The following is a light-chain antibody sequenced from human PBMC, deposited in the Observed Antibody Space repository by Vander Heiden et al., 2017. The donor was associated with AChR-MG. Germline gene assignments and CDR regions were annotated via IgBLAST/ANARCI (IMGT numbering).Light chain of an antibody. J-gene: IGLJ3*02. V-gene: IGLV3-21*04. Sequence: SYVLTHPPLVSVAPGQTARITCGGKNIERQSVHWYQQKPGQAPVLVIYNNSDRPSEIPGRFSGSNSGETAALTISGVEAGDEADYFCQVWDSGTDQVVFGGGTQLTVL. CDR1: NIERQS. CDR2: NNS. CDR3: QVWDSGTDQVV.